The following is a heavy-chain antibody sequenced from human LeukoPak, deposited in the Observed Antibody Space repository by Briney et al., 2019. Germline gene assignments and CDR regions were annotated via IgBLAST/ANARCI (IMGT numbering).Heavy chain of an antibody. CDR3: GKHDSSSYY. CDR1: GFIFSTHC. J-gene: IGHJ4*02. D-gene: IGHD3-22*01. CDR2: MRSDGSDE. Sequence: GALRLLCGAAGFIFSTHCQQWGRQAPSQGLEWVAFMRSDGSDEYYAGSVKGRFTISRDNSKNTLFLQMNSLRAEDTAVYYCGKHDSSSYYWGQGTLVTVSS. V-gene: IGHV3-30*02.